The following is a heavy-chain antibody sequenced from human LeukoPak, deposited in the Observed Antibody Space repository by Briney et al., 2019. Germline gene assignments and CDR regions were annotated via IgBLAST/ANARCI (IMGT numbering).Heavy chain of an antibody. CDR3: ATAYYDFWSGYYEDNDY. CDR1: GFTFSSYS. Sequence: GGSLRLSCAASGFTFSSYSMNWVRQAPGKGLEWVSSISSSSSYIYYADSVKGRFTISRDNAKNSLYLQMNSLRAEDTAVYYCATAYYDFWSGYYEDNDYWGQGTLVTVSS. CDR2: ISSSSSYI. J-gene: IGHJ4*02. D-gene: IGHD3-3*01. V-gene: IGHV3-21*01.